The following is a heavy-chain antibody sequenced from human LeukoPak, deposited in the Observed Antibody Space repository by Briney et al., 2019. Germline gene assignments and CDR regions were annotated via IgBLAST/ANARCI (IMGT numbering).Heavy chain of an antibody. V-gene: IGHV3-7*01. CDR2: IKQDGSEK. J-gene: IGHJ4*02. CDR3: AREVVTDFDY. Sequence: PGGSLRLSCAASGFTVSSNYMSWVRQAPGKGLEWVANIKQDGSEKYYVDPVKGRFTISRDNAKNSLYLQMNSLRVEDTAVYYCAREVVTDFDYWGQRTLVTVSS. CDR1: GFTVSSNY. D-gene: IGHD3-22*01.